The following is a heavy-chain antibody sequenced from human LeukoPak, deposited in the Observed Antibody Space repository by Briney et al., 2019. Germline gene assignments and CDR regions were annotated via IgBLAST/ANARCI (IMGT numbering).Heavy chain of an antibody. D-gene: IGHD2-21*01. Sequence: SLRLSCVVSGFDFDDYGMHWVRQAPGKGLEWVSAINFNGDSTAYADSVKGRFTISRDNSKNSLFLELSSLRPEDTALYYCAKHLRATNTYFFYGLDVWGQGTTVTVSS. V-gene: IGHV3-9*01. CDR2: INFNGDST. CDR3: AKHLRATNTYFFYGLDV. CDR1: GFDFDDYG. J-gene: IGHJ6*02.